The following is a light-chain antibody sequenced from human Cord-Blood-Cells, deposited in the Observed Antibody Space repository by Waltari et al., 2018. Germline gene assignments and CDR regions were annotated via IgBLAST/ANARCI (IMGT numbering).Light chain of an antibody. CDR1: QSIRND. V-gene: IGKV1-17*01. J-gene: IGKJ1*01. CDR3: LQHISYPTT. CDR2: AAS. Sequence: DIHMTQPPSSVSASVRHRVTLTCRASQSIRNDLGWYQQKPGKAPKRLLYAASSLQSGVPSRFSGSGSGTEFSHTISSLQPEEFAAYYCLQHISYPTTFGQGTQAEI.